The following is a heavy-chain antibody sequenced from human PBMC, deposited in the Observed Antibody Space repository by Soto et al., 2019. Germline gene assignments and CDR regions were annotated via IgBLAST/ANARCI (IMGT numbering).Heavy chain of an antibody. CDR2: ITPMFGTT. Sequence: QVQLGQSGAEVKKPGSSVKVSCKASAGTFVNYAITWVRQAPGQGLELMGTITPMFGTTYNAQKFNGRATFTADESASKAFKELSGLRSQDTAVYYCARVALSGILLGGVDYLGQGTLVTVS. J-gene: IGHJ4*02. V-gene: IGHV1-69*18. D-gene: IGHD1-20*01. CDR3: ARVALSGILLGGVDY. CDR1: AGTFVNYA.